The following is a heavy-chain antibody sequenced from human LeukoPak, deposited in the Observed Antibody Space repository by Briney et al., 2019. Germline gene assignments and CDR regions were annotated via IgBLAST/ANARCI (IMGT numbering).Heavy chain of an antibody. V-gene: IGHV4-59*08. D-gene: IGHD6-19*01. Sequence: SETLSLTYTVSGDSISSYYWSWIRQPPGKGLEWIAYMFYSGSTKYNPSLKSRDTISIDTSKNQFSLNLTSVTAADTAVYYCARLDSGGCLSVWGQGTLVTVSS. CDR1: GDSISSYY. CDR3: ARLDSGGCLSV. J-gene: IGHJ1*01. CDR2: MFYSGST.